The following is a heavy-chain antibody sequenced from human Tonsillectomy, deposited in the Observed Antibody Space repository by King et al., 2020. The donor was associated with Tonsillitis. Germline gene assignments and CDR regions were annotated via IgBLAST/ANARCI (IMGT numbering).Heavy chain of an antibody. Sequence: VQLVESGGGVVQPGRSLRLSCAASGFTFSSYGMHWVRQAPGKGLEWVAVISYDGSNKYYAYSVKGRFTISRDNSKNTLYLQMNSLRAEDTAVYYCAKGEKYGDRYYYYGMDVWGQGTTVTVSS. CDR1: GFTFSSYG. J-gene: IGHJ6*02. CDR2: ISYDGSNK. V-gene: IGHV3-30*18. D-gene: IGHD4-17*01. CDR3: AKGEKYGDRYYYYGMDV.